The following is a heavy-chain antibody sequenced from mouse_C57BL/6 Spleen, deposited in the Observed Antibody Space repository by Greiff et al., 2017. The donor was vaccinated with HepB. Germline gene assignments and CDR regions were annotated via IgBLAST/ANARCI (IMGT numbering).Heavy chain of an antibody. CDR1: GFSLSTFGMG. J-gene: IGHJ1*03. D-gene: IGHD1-1*01. Sequence: QVTLKESGPGILQPSQTLSLTCSFSGFSLSTFGMGVGWIRQPSGKGLEWLAHIWWDDDKYYNPALKSQLTITKDTSKNQVFLKIANVDTADTATYYCARMGYYGSWWYFDVWGTGTTVTVSS. V-gene: IGHV8-8*01. CDR2: IWWDDDK. CDR3: ARMGYYGSWWYFDV.